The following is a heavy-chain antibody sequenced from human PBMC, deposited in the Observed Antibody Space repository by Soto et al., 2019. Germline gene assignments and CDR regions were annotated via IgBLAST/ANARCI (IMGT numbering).Heavy chain of an antibody. CDR2: IYYSGST. CDR3: ARVESWVNPFDY. Sequence: SETLSLTCTVSGGSVSSGSYYWSWIRQPPGKGLEWIGYIYYSGSTNYNPSLKSRVTISVDTSKNQFSLKLSSVTAADTAVYYCARVESWVNPFDYWGQGTLVTVSS. CDR1: GGSVSSGSYY. V-gene: IGHV4-61*01. D-gene: IGHD2-21*01. J-gene: IGHJ4*02.